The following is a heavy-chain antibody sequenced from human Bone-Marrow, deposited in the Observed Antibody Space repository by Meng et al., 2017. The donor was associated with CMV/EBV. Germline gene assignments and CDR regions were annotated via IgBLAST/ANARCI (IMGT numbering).Heavy chain of an antibody. CDR2: INPDSGGT. CDR1: GYTFTDYF. Sequence: ASVKVSCKASGYTFTDYFVHWVRQAPGQGLEWMGWINPDSGGTNYAQKFQGRVTMTRDTSINTAYMEVRRLRSDDTAVYYCARAEVLRFLEEFFPPPDYWGRGTLDTVSS. D-gene: IGHD3-3*01. J-gene: IGHJ4*02. V-gene: IGHV1-2*02. CDR3: ARAEVLRFLEEFFPPPDY.